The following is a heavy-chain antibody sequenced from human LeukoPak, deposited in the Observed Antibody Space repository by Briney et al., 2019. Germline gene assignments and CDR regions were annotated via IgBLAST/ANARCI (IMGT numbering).Heavy chain of an antibody. CDR1: GFTFSSYS. D-gene: IGHD3-10*01. V-gene: IGHV3-21*01. CDR3: ARDRDGSESYYNVATGWFDP. CDR2: ISSSSSYI. Sequence: PGGSLRLSCAASGFTFSSYSMNWVRQAPGKGLEWVSSISSSSSYIYYADSVKGRFTISRDNAKNSLYLQMNSLRAEDTAVYHCARDRDGSESYYNVATGWFDPWGQGTLVTVSS. J-gene: IGHJ5*02.